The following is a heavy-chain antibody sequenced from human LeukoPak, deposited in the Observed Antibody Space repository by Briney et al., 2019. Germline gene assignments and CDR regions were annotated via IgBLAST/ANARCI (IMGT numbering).Heavy chain of an antibody. Sequence: GGSLRLSCAASGFTFSSFGMNWVRQAPGKGLEWVTFIRYDGIAIQYADSVKGRFTISRDNSKNALYLQMISLRAEDTAVYYCAELGITMIGGVWGKGTTVTISS. CDR2: IRYDGIAI. V-gene: IGHV3-30*02. J-gene: IGHJ6*04. CDR3: AELGITMIGGV. D-gene: IGHD3-10*02. CDR1: GFTFSSFG.